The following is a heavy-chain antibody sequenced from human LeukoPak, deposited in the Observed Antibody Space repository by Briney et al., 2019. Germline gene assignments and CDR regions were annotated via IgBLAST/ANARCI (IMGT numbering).Heavy chain of an antibody. D-gene: IGHD3-9*01. CDR2: IWYDGRNK. V-gene: IGHV3-33*01. CDR3: ARDSNYDILTGYYPSTVDY. J-gene: IGHJ4*02. CDR1: GFTFSSYG. Sequence: GGSLRLSCAASGFTFSSYGMHWVRQAPGKGLEWVAVIWYDGRNKYYADSVKGRFTISRDNSKNTLYLQMNSLRAEDTAVYYCARDSNYDILTGYYPSTVDYWGQGTLVTVSS.